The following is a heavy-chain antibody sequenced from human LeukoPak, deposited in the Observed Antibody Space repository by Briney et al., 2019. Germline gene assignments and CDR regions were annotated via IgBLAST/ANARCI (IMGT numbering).Heavy chain of an antibody. D-gene: IGHD3-22*01. J-gene: IGHJ4*02. V-gene: IGHV4-4*02. CDR2: ISHDGTT. CDR3: TREDRPFCPFAY. CDR1: GGSIDITNY. Sequence: PSETLSLTCGVSGGSIDITNYWSWVRQAPGKGLEWIGEISHDGTTNYNPSLRSRAAMSLDRANNQFSLSLTSVTAADTAVYYCTREDRPFCPFAYWGQGVLVTVSS.